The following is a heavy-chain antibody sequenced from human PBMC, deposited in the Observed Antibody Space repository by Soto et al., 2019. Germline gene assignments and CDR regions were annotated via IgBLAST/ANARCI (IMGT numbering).Heavy chain of an antibody. CDR1: GGTISSYA. Sequence: ASVKVSCKASGGTISSYAISWVRQAPGQGLEWMGGIIPIFGTANYAQKFQGRVTISADESTSTAYMELSSLRSEDTAVYYCARDRAYSSSWLHGTHGMDVWGQGTTVTVSS. V-gene: IGHV1-69*13. J-gene: IGHJ6*02. CDR2: IIPIFGTA. D-gene: IGHD6-13*01. CDR3: ARDRAYSSSWLHGTHGMDV.